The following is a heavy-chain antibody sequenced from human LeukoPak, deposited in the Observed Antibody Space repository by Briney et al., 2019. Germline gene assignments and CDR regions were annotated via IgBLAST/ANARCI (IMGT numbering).Heavy chain of an antibody. D-gene: IGHD4-17*01. J-gene: IGHJ6*03. CDR3: ARGLPSYGDYVDYYFYMDV. V-gene: IGHV4-4*07. CDR1: GDSISGFY. CDR2: ISTSGST. Sequence: SPSETLSLTCTVSGDSISGFYWSWIRQPAGKGLQWIGRISTSGSTNYNPSLKSRVTMSVDRSTNEFSLTVRSVTAADTALYYCARGLPSYGDYVDYYFYMDVWGKGATVTASS.